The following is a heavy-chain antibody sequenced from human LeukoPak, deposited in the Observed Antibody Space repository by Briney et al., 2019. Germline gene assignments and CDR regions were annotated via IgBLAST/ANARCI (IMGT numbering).Heavy chain of an antibody. Sequence: PGGSLRLSCAASGFTFSNAWMSWVRQAPGKGLEWVGRIKSKTDGGTTDYAAPVKGRFTISRDDSKNTLYLQMNSLKTEDTAVYYRTTDHKNYDYVWGSYPYDYWGQGTLVTVSS. J-gene: IGHJ4*02. V-gene: IGHV3-15*01. CDR3: TTDHKNYDYVWGSYPYDY. D-gene: IGHD3-16*02. CDR2: IKSKTDGGTT. CDR1: GFTFSNAW.